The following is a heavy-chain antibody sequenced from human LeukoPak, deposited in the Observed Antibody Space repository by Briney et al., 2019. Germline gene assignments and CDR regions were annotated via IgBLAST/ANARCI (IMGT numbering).Heavy chain of an antibody. V-gene: IGHV3-48*03. CDR3: AKHPQD. Sequence: GGSLRLSCAASGFSFSSYEMNWVRQAPGKGLEWVSYISSSGNTIYYADSVRGRFAISRDNAKNSLYLQMNSLRAEDTAVYYCAKHPQDWGQGTLVSVSS. CDR2: ISSSGNTI. CDR1: GFSFSSYE. J-gene: IGHJ4*02.